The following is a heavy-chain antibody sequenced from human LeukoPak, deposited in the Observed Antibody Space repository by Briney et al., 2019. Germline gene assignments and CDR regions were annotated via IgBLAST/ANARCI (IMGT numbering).Heavy chain of an antibody. J-gene: IGHJ4*02. CDR3: SGHGSSSY. D-gene: IGHD6-13*01. CDR1: GFTFSSYA. V-gene: IGHV3-23*01. Sequence: TGGSLRLSCAASGFTFSSYAMSWFRQAPGKGLEWVSDISGSGYTYYAESVKGRFTISRDNSKNTLYLQMNSLRAEDTALYYASGHGSSSYWGQGTLVAVSS. CDR2: ISGSGYT.